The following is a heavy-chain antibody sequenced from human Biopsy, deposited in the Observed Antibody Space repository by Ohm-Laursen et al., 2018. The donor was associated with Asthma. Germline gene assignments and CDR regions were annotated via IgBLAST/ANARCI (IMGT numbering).Heavy chain of an antibody. CDR2: IYGGDSDT. J-gene: IGHJ4*02. D-gene: IGHD1-1*01. CDR3: ARQQQLFEY. Sequence: ESLRISCKGSGYNFATYWIGWVRQMPGKGLELMGIIYGGDSDTTYSPSFEGQVTMSVNKSIRTAYLQWSSLKASDTAVYYCARQQQLFEYWGQGTRVTVSS. CDR1: GYNFATYW. V-gene: IGHV5-51*01.